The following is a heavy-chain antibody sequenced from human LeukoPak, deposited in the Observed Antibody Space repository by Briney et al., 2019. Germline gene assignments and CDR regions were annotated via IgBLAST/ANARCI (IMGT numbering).Heavy chain of an antibody. CDR1: GFSVSNTY. CDR2: IYSGGNT. J-gene: IGHJ4*02. V-gene: IGHV3-53*01. D-gene: IGHD5-18*01. CDR3: ARDRGPGYSYGVLDY. Sequence: PGGSLRLSCAASGFSVSNTYMSWVRQAPGKGLEWVSIIYSGGNTYYADSVKGRFTISRDNSKNTLYLQMNRPRPEDTAVYYCARDRGPGYSYGVLDYWGQGTLVTVSS.